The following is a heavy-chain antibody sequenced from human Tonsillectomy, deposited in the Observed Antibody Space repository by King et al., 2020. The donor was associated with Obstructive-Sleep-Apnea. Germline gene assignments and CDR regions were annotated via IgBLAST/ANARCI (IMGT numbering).Heavy chain of an antibody. V-gene: IGHV3-23*04. D-gene: IGHD3-22*01. CDR2: ISGTAGTI. Sequence: VQLVESGGGLVQPGGSLRLSCAGSGFTFINYAMNWVRQAPGKGLEWVSTISGTAGTIYYADSVRGRFTISRDNSKNTLYLQMSSLRAEDTAVYYCAKGVHFYDTGRASAFDGWGQGTLVTVSS. CDR3: AKGVHFYDTGRASAFDG. J-gene: IGHJ4*02. CDR1: GFTFINYA.